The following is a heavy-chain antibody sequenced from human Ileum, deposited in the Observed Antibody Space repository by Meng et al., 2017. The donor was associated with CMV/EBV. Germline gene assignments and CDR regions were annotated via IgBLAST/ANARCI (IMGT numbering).Heavy chain of an antibody. CDR3: ARKSLNWFDP. J-gene: IGHJ5*02. CDR2: IFYNGVS. Sequence: CTVSGGSISSGDYYWSWLRQPPGNVPEWIGYIFYNGVSYSNPSLKSRVTMSVDTSKNQFSLRLTSATAADTAVYYCARKSLNWFDPWGQGILVTVSS. CDR1: GGSISSGDYY. V-gene: IGHV4-30-4*08.